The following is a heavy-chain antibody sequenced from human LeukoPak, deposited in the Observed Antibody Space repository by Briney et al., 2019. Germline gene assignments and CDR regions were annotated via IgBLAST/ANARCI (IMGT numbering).Heavy chain of an antibody. CDR1: GGSISSYY. V-gene: IGHV4-59*12. CDR3: ARGYSLFDY. J-gene: IGHJ4*02. CDR2: IYYSGST. D-gene: IGHD2-21*01. Sequence: SETLSLTCTVSGGSISSYYWSWIRQPPGKGLEWIGYIYYSGSTNYNPSLKSRVTISVDTSKNQFSLKLSSVTAADTAVYYCARGYSLFDYWGQGTLVTVSS.